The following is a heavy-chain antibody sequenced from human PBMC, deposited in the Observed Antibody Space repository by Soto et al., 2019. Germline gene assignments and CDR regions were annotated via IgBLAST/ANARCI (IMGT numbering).Heavy chain of an antibody. V-gene: IGHV4-34*01. Sequence: SETLSLTCTVYGGSFSGYYWSWIRQPPGKGLEWIGEINHSGSTNYNPSLKSRVTISVDPSKNQFSLKLSSVTAADTAVYYCARGLYSSGWYSWFDPWGQGTQVTVSS. CDR3: ARGLYSSGWYSWFDP. CDR2: INHSGST. D-gene: IGHD6-19*01. CDR1: GGSFSGYY. J-gene: IGHJ5*02.